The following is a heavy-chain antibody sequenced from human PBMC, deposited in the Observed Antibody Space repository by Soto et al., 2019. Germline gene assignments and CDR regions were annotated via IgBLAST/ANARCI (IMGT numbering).Heavy chain of an antibody. V-gene: IGHV3-72*01. CDR3: ARVSLVGPSGGRYFDY. D-gene: IGHD3-10*01. CDR2: IKNKANSYTT. CDR1: GFTFSAHY. Sequence: EVQLVESGGGLVQPGGSLRLSCAASGFTFSAHYMDWVRQAPGKGLEWVGRIKNKANSYTTEYAASVEGRFTSSREDSQKSLYLQMNSLKTEDTAVYYCARVSLVGPSGGRYFDYWGQGSQVAVSS. J-gene: IGHJ4*02.